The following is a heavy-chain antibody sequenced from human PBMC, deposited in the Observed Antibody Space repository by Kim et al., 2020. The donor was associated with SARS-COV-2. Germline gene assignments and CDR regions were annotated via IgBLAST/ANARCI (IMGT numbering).Heavy chain of an antibody. Sequence: GGSLRLSCAASGFTLSSYAMSWVRQAPGKGLEWVSAISGDGRSTAYAGSVRGRFSISKDNSKNTLFLQMSDLRADDTAIYYCAKPLVTVSTYLYYYGMD. J-gene: IGHJ6*01. CDR1: GFTLSSYA. CDR2: ISGDGRST. D-gene: IGHD4-17*01. CDR3: AKPLVTVSTYLYYYGMD. V-gene: IGHV3-23*01.